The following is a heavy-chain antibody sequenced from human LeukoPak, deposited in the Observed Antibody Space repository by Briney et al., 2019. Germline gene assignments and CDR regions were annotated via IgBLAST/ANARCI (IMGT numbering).Heavy chain of an antibody. Sequence: GASVKVSRKASGGTFSSYAISWVRQAPGQGLEWMGGIIPIFGTANYAQKFQGRVTITADKSTSTAYMELSSLRSEDTAVYYCASGDSGDYGNGYYYYMDVWGKGTTVTVSS. V-gene: IGHV1-69*06. CDR2: IIPIFGTA. D-gene: IGHD4-17*01. CDR3: ASGDSGDYGNGYYYYMDV. J-gene: IGHJ6*03. CDR1: GGTFSSYA.